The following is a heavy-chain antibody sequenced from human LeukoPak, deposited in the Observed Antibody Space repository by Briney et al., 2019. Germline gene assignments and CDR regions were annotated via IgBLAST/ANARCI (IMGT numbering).Heavy chain of an antibody. V-gene: IGHV3-74*01. CDR2: INGDGSWT. J-gene: IGHJ4*02. CDR1: GNYW. D-gene: IGHD2-2*01. CDR3: VSFYETY. Sequence: GGSLRLSCAASGNYWMHWVRQAPGQGLVWVSHINGDGSWTTYADSVKGRFTISKDNAKNTVYLQMNNLRAEDTAVYYCVSFYETYWGRGTLVTVSS.